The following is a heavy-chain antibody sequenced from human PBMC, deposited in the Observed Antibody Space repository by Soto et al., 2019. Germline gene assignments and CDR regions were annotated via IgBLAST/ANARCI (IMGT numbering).Heavy chain of an antibody. J-gene: IGHJ4*02. CDR2: IHYSGTT. Sequence: SETLSLTCTVSGGSMRNYFWTWIRQPPGKGLEWIGYIHYSGTTSFFPSYTPSLRSRVTISEDTSKNQFSLKLLSVTTADTAVYFCAAGEASSRNLAPYYLDFWGQGTLVTVSS. CDR3: AAGEASSRNLAPYYLDF. V-gene: IGHV4-59*01. CDR1: GGSMRNYF. D-gene: IGHD6-13*01.